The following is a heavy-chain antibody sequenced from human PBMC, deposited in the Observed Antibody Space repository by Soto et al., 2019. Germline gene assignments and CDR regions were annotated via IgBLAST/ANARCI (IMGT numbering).Heavy chain of an antibody. J-gene: IGHJ6*02. CDR3: AGSCLRSSYGVVYYYGMDV. D-gene: IGHD6-6*01. Sequence: LSLTCTVSGGSLSSSSYYWGWIRQPPGKGLEWIGSIYYSGSTYYNPSLKSRVTISVDTSKNQFSLKLSSVTAADTAVYYCAGSCLRSSYGVVYYYGMDVWGQGTTVTVYS. CDR1: GGSLSSSSYY. V-gene: IGHV4-39*01. CDR2: IYYSGST.